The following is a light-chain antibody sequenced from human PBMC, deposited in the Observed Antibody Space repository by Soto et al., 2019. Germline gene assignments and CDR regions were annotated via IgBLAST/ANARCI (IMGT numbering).Light chain of an antibody. CDR3: SSHAGSNSPNYV. CDR2: EVS. V-gene: IGLV2-8*01. J-gene: IGLJ1*01. CDR1: SSDVGGYNY. Sequence: QSVLTQPPSASGSPGQSVTISCTGTSSDVGGYNYVSWYQQHPGKAPKLMISEVSKRPSGVPDRFSGSKSGNTASLIVSGLQAEDEADYYCSSHAGSNSPNYVFGTGTKVTVL.